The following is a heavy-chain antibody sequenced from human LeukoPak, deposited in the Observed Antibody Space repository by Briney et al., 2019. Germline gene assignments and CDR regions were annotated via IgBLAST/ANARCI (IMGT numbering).Heavy chain of an antibody. CDR2: ISWKGDTT. V-gene: IGHV3-20*04. D-gene: IGHD2-8*02. Sequence: PGGSLRLSCAASGFTFNNYAMTWVRQTPGKGPEWVSLISWKGDTTAYAESVKGRFTISRDNAKNSLYLQMNSLRAEDTAVYYCARDSGGVWGQGTLVTVSS. CDR1: GFTFNNYA. CDR3: ARDSGGV. J-gene: IGHJ4*02.